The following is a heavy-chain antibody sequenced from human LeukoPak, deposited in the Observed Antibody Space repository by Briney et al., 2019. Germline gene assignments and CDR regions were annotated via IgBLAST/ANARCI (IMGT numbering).Heavy chain of an antibody. J-gene: IGHJ4*02. Sequence: SVKVSCKASGGTFSSYAISWVRQAPGQGLEWMGGIIPIFGTANYAQKFQGRVTMTRDTSTSTVYMELSSLRSDDTDTAVYYCARHDLPGNSPFDYWGQGTLVTVSS. V-gene: IGHV1-69*05. CDR1: GGTFSSYA. CDR3: ARHDLPGNSPFDY. CDR2: IIPIFGTA. D-gene: IGHD4-23*01.